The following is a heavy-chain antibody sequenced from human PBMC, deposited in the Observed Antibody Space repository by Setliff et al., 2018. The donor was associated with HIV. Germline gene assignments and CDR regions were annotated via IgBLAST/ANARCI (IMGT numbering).Heavy chain of an antibody. CDR1: GGSLSNYG. Sequence: SVKVSCKTSGGSLSNYGITWVRQAPGQGLEWMGGIIPIFHTANFAQKFQGRLSITAHESTSTAYMELSSLTSEDTAVYYCARGEKRFLEWLPLDYYYYYYMDVWGKGTTVTVSS. D-gene: IGHD3-3*01. CDR2: IIPIFHTA. J-gene: IGHJ6*03. CDR3: ARGEKRFLEWLPLDYYYYYYMDV. V-gene: IGHV1-69*13.